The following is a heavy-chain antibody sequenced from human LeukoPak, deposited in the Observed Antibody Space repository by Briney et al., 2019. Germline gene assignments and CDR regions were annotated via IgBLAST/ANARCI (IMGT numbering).Heavy chain of an antibody. CDR3: ARDYYDSSGYDMKFDP. CDR2: ISSSDITI. J-gene: IGHJ5*02. Sequence: GGSLRLSSAASGSTFTSYEMNWVRKVPGKGLGWDSSISSSDITIYYADSVKGQFTISRDNAKNSLDLQMNSLRAEDTAFYYCARDYYDSSGYDMKFDPSGQGTLVTVSS. D-gene: IGHD3-22*01. CDR1: GSTFTSYE. V-gene: IGHV3-48*03.